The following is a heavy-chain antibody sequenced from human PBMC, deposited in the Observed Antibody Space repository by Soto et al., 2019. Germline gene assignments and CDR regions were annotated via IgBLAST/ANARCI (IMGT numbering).Heavy chain of an antibody. Sequence: SEALSLTCTVSGGSISSYYWSWILQPPGKGLEWIGYIYYSGSTNYNPSLKSRVTISVDTSKNQFSLKLSSVTAADTAVYYGARDGPRDQGDAFDIWGQGTMVTVSS. CDR2: IYYSGST. J-gene: IGHJ3*02. D-gene: IGHD2-2*01. CDR1: GGSISSYY. V-gene: IGHV4-59*01. CDR3: ARDGPRDQGDAFDI.